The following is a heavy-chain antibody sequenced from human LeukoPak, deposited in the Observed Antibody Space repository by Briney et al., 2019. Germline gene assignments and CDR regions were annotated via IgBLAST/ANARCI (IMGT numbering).Heavy chain of an antibody. CDR3: ARDLMVGSPFDS. CDR1: GFTFSNYW. J-gene: IGHJ4*02. Sequence: GGSLRLSCAASGFTFSNYWMHWVRQTPGKGLVWVSRINTDGSTSYADSVKGRFTISRDNAKNTLNLQMNSLRAEDTAVYYCARDLMVGSPFDSWGQGTLVTVSS. CDR2: INTDGST. D-gene: IGHD2-8*01. V-gene: IGHV3-74*01.